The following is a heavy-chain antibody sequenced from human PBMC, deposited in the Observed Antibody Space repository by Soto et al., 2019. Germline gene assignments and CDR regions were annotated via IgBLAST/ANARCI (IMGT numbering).Heavy chain of an antibody. CDR1: GFTFSSYG. CDR3: ARDGLPHSYSSSWNY. V-gene: IGHV3-33*01. J-gene: IGHJ4*02. Sequence: GGSLRLSCAASGFTFSSYGMHWVRQAPGKGLEWVAVIWYDGSNKYYADSVKGRFTISRDNSKNTLYLQMNSLRAEDTAVYYCARDGLPHSYSSSWNYWGQGTLVTVSS. CDR2: IWYDGSNK. D-gene: IGHD6-13*01.